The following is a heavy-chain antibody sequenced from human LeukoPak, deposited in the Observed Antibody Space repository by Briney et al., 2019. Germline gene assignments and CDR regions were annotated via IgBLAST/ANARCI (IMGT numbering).Heavy chain of an antibody. CDR2: IYYSGST. J-gene: IGHJ4*02. Sequence: SETLSLTCTVSGGSISSSGYYWGWIRQPPGKGLEWIGNIYYSGSTYYNPSLKSRVTISVDTSKNQFSLKLSSVTAADTAVYYCARAGYSSSWRFDYWGQGTLVTVSS. V-gene: IGHV4-39*01. CDR1: GGSISSSGYY. D-gene: IGHD6-13*01. CDR3: ARAGYSSSWRFDY.